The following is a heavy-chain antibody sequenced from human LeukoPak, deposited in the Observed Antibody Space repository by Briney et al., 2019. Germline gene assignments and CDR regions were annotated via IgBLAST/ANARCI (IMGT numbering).Heavy chain of an antibody. CDR2: INPGTGET. D-gene: IGHD6-19*01. J-gene: IGHJ4*02. V-gene: IGHV1-3*01. CDR1: GYTFKSYL. CDR3: ARDSSGWQYYFDY. Sequence: ASVKVSCKASGYTFKSYLMHWVRQAPGQNREWMGWINPGTGETKYSQTFQGRVTIISDTSARTAYMEMSSLRFEDTAVYYCARDSSGWQYYFDYWGQGTLVTVSS.